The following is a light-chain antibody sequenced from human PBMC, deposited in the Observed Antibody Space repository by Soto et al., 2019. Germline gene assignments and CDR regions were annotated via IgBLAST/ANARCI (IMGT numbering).Light chain of an antibody. Sequence: DIQMTQSPSSLSASVGDRVTITCRASQSISSYLNWYQQKPGKVPKLLIYAASTLQSGVPSRFSGSGSGTDFTLTISSLQPEDVATYYCQKYNSALGTFGQGTKVDIK. CDR1: QSISSY. J-gene: IGKJ1*01. CDR2: AAS. V-gene: IGKV1-27*01. CDR3: QKYNSALGT.